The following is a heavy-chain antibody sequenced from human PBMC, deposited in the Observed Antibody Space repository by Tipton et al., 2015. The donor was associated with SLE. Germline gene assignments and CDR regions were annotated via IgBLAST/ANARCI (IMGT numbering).Heavy chain of an antibody. CDR2: FYYTGST. D-gene: IGHD2-2*01. CDR3: ATSPLTL. J-gene: IGHJ3*01. Sequence: TLSLTCAVSGGSIRSSNFYWGWIRQPPGRGLEWIGSFYYTGSTYYNPSLKSRVTISVDMSKNQFSLKLTSVTAADTAVYYCATSPLTLWGQGTMVTVSS. V-gene: IGHV4-39*07. CDR1: GGSIRSSNFY.